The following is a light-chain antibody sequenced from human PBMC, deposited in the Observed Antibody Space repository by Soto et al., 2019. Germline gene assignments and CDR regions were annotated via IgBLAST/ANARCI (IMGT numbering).Light chain of an antibody. CDR1: SGHSSYA. V-gene: IGLV4-69*01. CDR2: LNSDGSH. CDR3: QTWGTGIHYV. J-gene: IGLJ1*01. Sequence: PVLTQSPSASASLGASVTLTCTLSSGHSSYAIAWHQQQPEKGPRYLMKLNSDGSHSKGDGIPDRFSGSSSGAERYLTISSLQSEDEADYYCQTWGTGIHYVFGTGTKVTVL.